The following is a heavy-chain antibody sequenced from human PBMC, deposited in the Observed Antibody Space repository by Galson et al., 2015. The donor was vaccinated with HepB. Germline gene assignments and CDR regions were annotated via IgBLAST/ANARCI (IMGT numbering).Heavy chain of an antibody. J-gene: IGHJ4*02. CDR1: GFTFSSYA. D-gene: IGHD6-19*01. CDR2: ISGSGGST. CDR3: AKVESPHIAVVPLAFDY. V-gene: IGHV3-23*01. Sequence: SLRLSCAASGFTFSSYAMSWVRQAPGKGLEWVSAISGSGGSTYYADSVKGRFTISRDNSKNTLYLQMNSLRAEDTAVYYCAKVESPHIAVVPLAFDYWGQGTLVTVSS.